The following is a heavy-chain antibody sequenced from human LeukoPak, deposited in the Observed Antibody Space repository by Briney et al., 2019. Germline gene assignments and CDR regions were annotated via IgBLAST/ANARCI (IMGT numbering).Heavy chain of an antibody. D-gene: IGHD3-10*01. CDR1: GYIFTSYW. Sequence: GESLKISCKGSGYIFTSYWIGWVRQMPGKGLEWMGIIYPGDSDTRYSPSFQGQVTISADKSISTAYLQWSSLKASDTAMYYCARVGYYGSGSYGGYYYYMDVWGKGTTVTVSS. J-gene: IGHJ6*03. CDR2: IYPGDSDT. CDR3: ARVGYYGSGSYGGYYYYMDV. V-gene: IGHV5-51*01.